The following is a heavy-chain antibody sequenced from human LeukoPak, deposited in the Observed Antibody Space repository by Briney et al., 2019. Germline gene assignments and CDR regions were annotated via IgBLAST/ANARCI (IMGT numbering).Heavy chain of an antibody. J-gene: IGHJ3*02. CDR3: ARDWPMYSSDFQAKGLNDFDI. Sequence: SETLSLTCTVSGGSISSSSYYWGWIRQPPGKGLEWIGYIYSSGSTNYNPSLKGRLTISVDTSNNHFSLRLRSVTAADTAVYYCARDWPMYSSDFQAKGLNDFDIWGQGTMVIVSS. V-gene: IGHV4-61*03. D-gene: IGHD6-19*01. CDR1: GGSISSSSYY. CDR2: IYSSGST.